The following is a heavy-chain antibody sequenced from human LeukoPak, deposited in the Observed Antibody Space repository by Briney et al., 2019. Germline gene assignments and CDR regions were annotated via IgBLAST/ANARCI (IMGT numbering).Heavy chain of an antibody. J-gene: IGHJ4*02. CDR1: GFTFSHYS. Sequence: PGWSLRLSCAASGFTFSHYSMNWVRQAPGKGLEWVSSISSSSSYIYYADSVKGRFTISRDNSKNTLYLQMNSLRAEDTAVYYCAKDSVVVPAASLDYWGQGTLVTVSS. D-gene: IGHD2-2*01. V-gene: IGHV3-21*04. CDR3: AKDSVVVPAASLDY. CDR2: ISSSSSYI.